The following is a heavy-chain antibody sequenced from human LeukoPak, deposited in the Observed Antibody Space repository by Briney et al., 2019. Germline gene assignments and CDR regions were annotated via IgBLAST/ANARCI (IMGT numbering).Heavy chain of an antibody. CDR2: ISSSSSYI. V-gene: IGHV3-21*01. D-gene: IGHD4-17*01. CDR1: GFTFSSYS. J-gene: IGHJ6*04. CDR3: ARVKNRPPTGTFFPWSPAPYGMDV. Sequence: PGGSLRLSCAASGFTFSSYSMNWVRQAPGKGPEWVSSISSSSSYIYYADSVKGRFTISRDNAKNSLYLQMNSLRAEDTAVYYCARVKNRPPTGTFFPWSPAPYGMDVWGKGTTVPVSS.